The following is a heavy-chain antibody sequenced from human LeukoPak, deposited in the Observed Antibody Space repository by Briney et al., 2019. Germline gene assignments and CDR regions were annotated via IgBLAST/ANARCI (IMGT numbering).Heavy chain of an antibody. J-gene: IGHJ5*02. CDR2: MNPNSGNT. CDR1: GYTFTSYD. V-gene: IGHV1-8*01. CDR3: ARGSEIPNWFDP. D-gene: IGHD2-21*01. Sequence: ASVKVSCKASGYTFTSYDINWVRQATGQGLEWMGWMNPNSGNTGYAQKFQGRVTMTRNTSISTAYMELSSLRSEDTAVYYCARGSEIPNWFDPWGQGTLDTVSS.